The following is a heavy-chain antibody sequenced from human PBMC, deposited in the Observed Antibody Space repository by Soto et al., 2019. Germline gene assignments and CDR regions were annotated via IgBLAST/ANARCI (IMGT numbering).Heavy chain of an antibody. CDR1: GYTFTSYG. V-gene: IGHV1-18*01. CDR3: AKDDGSGSYYNEFDY. D-gene: IGHD3-10*01. J-gene: IGHJ4*02. CDR2: ISAYNGNT. Sequence: ASVKVSCKASGYTFTSYGISWVRQAPGQGLEWMGWISAYNGNTNYAQKLQGRVTMTTDTSTSTAYMELRSLRSDDTAVYYCAKDDGSGSYYNEFDYWGQGTLVTVSS.